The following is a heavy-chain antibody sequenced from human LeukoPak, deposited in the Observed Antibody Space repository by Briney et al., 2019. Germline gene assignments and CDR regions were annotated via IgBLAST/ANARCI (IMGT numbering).Heavy chain of an antibody. CDR3: ARNNGMDV. CDR2: MNRDGSET. Sequence: GGSLRLSCAASGFALSSHWMTWVRQVPGRGPEWVANMNRDGSETYYLDSVKGRFTISKDNAKNSLYLQMNSLRAEDTALYHCARNNGMDVWGQGTTVIVSS. J-gene: IGHJ6*02. CDR1: GFALSSHW. V-gene: IGHV3-7*03.